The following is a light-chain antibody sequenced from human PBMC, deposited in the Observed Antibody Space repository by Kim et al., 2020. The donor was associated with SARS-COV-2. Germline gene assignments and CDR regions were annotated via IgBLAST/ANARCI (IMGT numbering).Light chain of an antibody. Sequence: PGERATLSCRASQSVSSNFLAWYQQRPGQAPRLLIYAASSRATGIPGRFSGSGSGTDFTLTISRLEPEDFAVYYCQQYASSPWTFGQGTKVDIK. J-gene: IGKJ1*01. CDR1: QSVSSNF. CDR2: AAS. CDR3: QQYASSPWT. V-gene: IGKV3-20*01.